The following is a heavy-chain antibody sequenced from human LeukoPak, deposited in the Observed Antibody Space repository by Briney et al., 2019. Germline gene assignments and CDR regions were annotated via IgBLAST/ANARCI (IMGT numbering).Heavy chain of an antibody. D-gene: IGHD3-22*01. Sequence: VASVKVSCKASGYTFTGYYMHWVRQAPGQGLEWMGRINPNSGGTNYAQKFQGRVTMTRDTSISTAYMELSRLRSDDTAVYYCARDYFYDSSGYYFDYWGQGTLVTVSS. V-gene: IGHV1-2*06. CDR2: INPNSGGT. CDR3: ARDYFYDSSGYYFDY. J-gene: IGHJ4*02. CDR1: GYTFTGYY.